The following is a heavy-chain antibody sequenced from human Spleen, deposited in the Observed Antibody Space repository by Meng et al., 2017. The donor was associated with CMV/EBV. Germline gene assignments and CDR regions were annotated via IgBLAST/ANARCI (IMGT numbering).Heavy chain of an antibody. Sequence: VQLQQWVEGLLKPAGTLSLTCAAYGGSFSGYYWSWIRQPPGKGLEWIGEINHSGSTNYNPSLKSRVTISVDTSKNQFSLKLSSVTAADTAVYYCARGPRGYSYGSQLFYWGQGTLVTVSS. CDR3: ARGPRGYSYGSQLFY. CDR1: GGSFSGYY. V-gene: IGHV4-34*01. D-gene: IGHD5-18*01. CDR2: INHSGST. J-gene: IGHJ4*02.